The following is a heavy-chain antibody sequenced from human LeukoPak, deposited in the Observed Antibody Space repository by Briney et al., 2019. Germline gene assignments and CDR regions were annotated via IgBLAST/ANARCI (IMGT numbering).Heavy chain of an antibody. J-gene: IGHJ4*02. Sequence: SETLSLTCTVSGGSMGSGDYYWAWVRQPPGKGLEWIGSISYSGRTFYKPSLTSRVAISIDASKSQFSLRLSSVTAADTAVYYCVRETSSSAHYWGQGTLVTVSS. D-gene: IGHD6-6*01. V-gene: IGHV4-39*07. CDR2: ISYSGRT. CDR1: GGSMGSGDYY. CDR3: VRETSSSAHY.